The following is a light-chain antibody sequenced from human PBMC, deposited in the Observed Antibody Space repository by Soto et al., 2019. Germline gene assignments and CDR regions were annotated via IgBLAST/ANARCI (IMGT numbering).Light chain of an antibody. CDR1: SSNIGAGYD. V-gene: IGLV1-40*01. J-gene: IGLJ3*02. CDR2: DHS. Sequence: QSVRTQTPSVSGAPGQRVTISCTGSSSNIGAGYDVHWYQQLPGTAPKLLIYDHSNRPSGVPDRFSGSKSGTSASLAITGLRAEDEADYYCQSYESSLSGWLLGVGTKLTFL. CDR3: QSYESSLSGWL.